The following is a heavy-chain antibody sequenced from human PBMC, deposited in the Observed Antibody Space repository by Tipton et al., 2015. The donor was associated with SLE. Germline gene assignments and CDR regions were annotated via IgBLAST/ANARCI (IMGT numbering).Heavy chain of an antibody. V-gene: IGHV4-38-2*02. CDR2: INHSGST. Sequence: TLSLTCAVSGYSISSGYYWSWIRQPPGKGLEWIGEINHSGSTNYNPSLKSRVTISVDTSKNQFSLKLSSVTAADTAVYYCAREKWRWYFDLWGRGTLVTVSS. CDR1: GYSISSGYY. J-gene: IGHJ2*01. CDR3: AREKWRWYFDL. D-gene: IGHD5-12*01.